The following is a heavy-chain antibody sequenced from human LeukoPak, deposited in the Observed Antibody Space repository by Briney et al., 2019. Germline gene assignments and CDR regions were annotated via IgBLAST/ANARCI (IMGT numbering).Heavy chain of an antibody. J-gene: IGHJ2*01. Sequence: PSETLSLTCTVSGGSISSYYWSSIRQPPGKGLEWIGYIYYSGSTNYNPSLKSRVTISVDTSKNQFSLKLSSVTAADTAVYYCARPYGAAGYWYFDLWGRGTLVTVSS. CDR3: ARPYGAAGYWYFDL. D-gene: IGHD6-13*01. V-gene: IGHV4-59*08. CDR2: IYYSGST. CDR1: GGSISSYY.